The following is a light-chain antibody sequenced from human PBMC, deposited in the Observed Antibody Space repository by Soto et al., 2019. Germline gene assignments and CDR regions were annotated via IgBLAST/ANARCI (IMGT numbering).Light chain of an antibody. Sequence: QSVLTQPASVSGSPGQSITISCTGTSSDVGRYKYVSWYQQHPGKAPKLMIYEVKNRPSGVSYRFSGSKSGNTASLTISGLQAEDEADYYCNSYTSSSTLVFGTGTKLTVL. V-gene: IGLV2-14*01. J-gene: IGLJ1*01. CDR1: SSDVGRYKY. CDR2: EVK. CDR3: NSYTSSSTLV.